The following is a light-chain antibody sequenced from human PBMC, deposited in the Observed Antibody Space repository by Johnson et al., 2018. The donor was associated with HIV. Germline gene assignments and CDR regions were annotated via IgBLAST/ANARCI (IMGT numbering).Light chain of an antibody. CDR1: SSNIGNNY. Sequence: QSVLTQPPSVSAAPGQKVTISCSGSSSNIGNNYVSWYQQLPGTAPKLLIYENNKRPSGIPDRFSGSKSGTSATLGITGLQTGDEAEYYCGTWDSRLGAGVVGPGTMVTV. CDR2: ENN. CDR3: GTWDSRLGAGV. V-gene: IGLV1-51*02. J-gene: IGLJ1*01.